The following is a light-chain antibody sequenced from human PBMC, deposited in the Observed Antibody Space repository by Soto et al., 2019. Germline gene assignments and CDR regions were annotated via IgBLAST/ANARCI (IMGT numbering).Light chain of an antibody. CDR1: QRVRTN. J-gene: IGKJ1*01. CDR3: QQYGSSPRT. CDR2: GGS. V-gene: IGKV3-20*01. Sequence: EIVMTQSPATLSVSPGERATLSCRASQRVRTNLAWYQQKPGQAPRLLIYGGSTRATGIPARFSGSGSGTDFTLTISRLEPEDFAVYYCQQYGSSPRTFGQGTKVDI.